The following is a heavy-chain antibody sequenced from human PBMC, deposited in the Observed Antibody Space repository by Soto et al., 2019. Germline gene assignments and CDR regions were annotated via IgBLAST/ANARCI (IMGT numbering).Heavy chain of an antibody. V-gene: IGHV3-23*01. D-gene: IGHD3-3*01. CDR2: ISSSGDAT. J-gene: IGHJ6*02. CDR3: AKNGDFWSWGMDV. Sequence: LXLACAASGFTFSTYSMTWVLQAPGKGLEWVSIISSSGDATYYVDSVKGRFTISRDNSRNTLNLQMNSLRAEDTAVYYCAKNGDFWSWGMDVWGQGTTVTVSS. CDR1: GFTFSTYS.